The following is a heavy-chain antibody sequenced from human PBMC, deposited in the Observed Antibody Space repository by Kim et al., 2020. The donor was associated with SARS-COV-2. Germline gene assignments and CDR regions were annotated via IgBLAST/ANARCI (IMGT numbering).Heavy chain of an antibody. CDR3: ARDNVYDKSGFHGLLFD. D-gene: IGHD6-25*01. V-gene: IGHV3-20*04. Sequence: GGSLRLSCAASGFNFGDWGMSWVRHKPGRGLEWICGITWEGEKTGYVDAVRGRFTISRDVAQRSLYLQMDSLLAEDTAIYFCARDNVYDKSGFHGLLFD. CDR2: ITWEGEKT. CDR1: GFNFGDWG. J-gene: IGHJ4*01.